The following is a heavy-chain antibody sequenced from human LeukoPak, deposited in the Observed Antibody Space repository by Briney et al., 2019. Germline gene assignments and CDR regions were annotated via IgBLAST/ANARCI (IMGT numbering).Heavy chain of an antibody. CDR1: GFIFINAW. J-gene: IGHJ6*03. D-gene: IGHD6-13*01. CDR3: TRAVESIAATGTWGLNYYYYYLDV. V-gene: IGHV3-15*01. Sequence: GGSLRLSCEASGFIFINAWMTWFRQAPGKGLEWIGRIKNKTHGGASDYAAPVKGRFTISRDDSKDMLYLQLNSLKTEDTAVYNCTRAVESIAATGTWGLNYYYYYLDVWGKGTTVTVSS. CDR2: IKNKTHGGAS.